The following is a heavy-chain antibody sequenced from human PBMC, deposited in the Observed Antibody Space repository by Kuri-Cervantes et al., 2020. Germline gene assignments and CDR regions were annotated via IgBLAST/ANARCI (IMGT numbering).Heavy chain of an antibody. J-gene: IGHJ4*02. CDR1: GYTFTGYY. CDR2: INPNSGNT. Sequence: ASVKVSCKASGYTFTGYYMHWVRQAPGQGLEWMGWINPNSGNTGYAQKFQGRVTMTRNTSISTAYMELSSLRSEDTAVYYCALLAGAGPIDYWGQGTLVTVSS. V-gene: IGHV1-8*02. D-gene: IGHD1-1*01. CDR3: ALLAGAGPIDY.